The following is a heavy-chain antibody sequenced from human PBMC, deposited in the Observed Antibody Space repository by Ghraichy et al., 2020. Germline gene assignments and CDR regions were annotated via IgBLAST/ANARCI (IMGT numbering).Heavy chain of an antibody. D-gene: IGHD6-6*01. Sequence: GGSLRLSCAASGFDFINYYMAWIRQAPGKGLEWVALMSSHGDTIYYADSVKGRFVIARDNAKSSLYLQMNNLTADDTAVYFCAREIDKSASFLASWGQGTLVTVSS. V-gene: IGHV3-11*01. CDR2: MSSHGDTI. CDR1: GFDFINYY. J-gene: IGHJ5*02. CDR3: AREIDKSASFLAS.